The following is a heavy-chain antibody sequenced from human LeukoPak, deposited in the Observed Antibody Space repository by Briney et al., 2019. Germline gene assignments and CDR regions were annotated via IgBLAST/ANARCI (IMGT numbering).Heavy chain of an antibody. J-gene: IGHJ4*02. CDR2: VRSKTDGGTT. CDR3: TTQAVDY. CDR1: GFTFKSYA. Sequence: GGSLRLSCAASGFTFKSYAMTWVRRAPGKGLEWVGRVRSKTDGGTTDYAAPVKGRFTISRDDSKNTLYLQMNSLKTEDTAVYYCTTQAVDYWGQGTLVTVSS. V-gene: IGHV3-15*01.